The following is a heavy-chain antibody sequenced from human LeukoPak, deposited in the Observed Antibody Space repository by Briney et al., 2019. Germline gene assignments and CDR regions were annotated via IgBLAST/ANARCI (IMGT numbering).Heavy chain of an antibody. CDR2: IYPGNSDT. V-gene: IGHV5-51*01. CDR1: GYSFATYW. D-gene: IGHD6-13*01. Sequence: GESLKISCKGSGYSFATYWIGWVRQMPGKGLEWMGIIYPGNSDTRYSPSFQGQVTISADKSINTAYLQWSSLKASDTAMYYCARHTIGTTGMSWFDPWGQGTLVTVSS. J-gene: IGHJ5*02. CDR3: ARHTIGTTGMSWFDP.